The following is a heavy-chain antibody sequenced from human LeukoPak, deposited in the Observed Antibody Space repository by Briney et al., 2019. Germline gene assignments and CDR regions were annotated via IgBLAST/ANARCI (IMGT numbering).Heavy chain of an antibody. CDR3: ARDSVELGVPYYYYYYMDV. CDR2: IYTSGST. CDR1: GGSISSGSHY. V-gene: IGHV4-61*02. Sequence: SETLSLTCTVSGGSISSGSHYWSWIRQPAGKGLEWIGRIYTSGSTNYNPSLKSRVTISVDTSKNQFSLKLSSVTAADTAVYYCARDSVELGVPYYYYYYMDVWGKGTTVTVSS. J-gene: IGHJ6*03. D-gene: IGHD2-2*01.